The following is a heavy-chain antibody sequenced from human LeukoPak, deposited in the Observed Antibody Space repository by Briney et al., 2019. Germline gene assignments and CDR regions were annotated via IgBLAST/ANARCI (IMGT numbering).Heavy chain of an antibody. Sequence: SETLSLTCTVSGGSITSYYWSWIRQPPGKGLEWIGSIYYSGSTYYNPSLKSRVTISLDTSKNHFSLKLSSVTAADTAVYYCARHHADFNYWGQGTLVTVSS. CDR1: GGSITSYY. CDR3: ARHHADFNY. CDR2: IYYSGST. V-gene: IGHV4-59*08. J-gene: IGHJ4*02.